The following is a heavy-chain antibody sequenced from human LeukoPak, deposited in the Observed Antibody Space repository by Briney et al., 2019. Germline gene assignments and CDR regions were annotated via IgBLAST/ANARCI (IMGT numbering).Heavy chain of an antibody. D-gene: IGHD6-13*01. CDR2: ISSSSSYI. Sequence: GGSLRLSCAASGFTFSSYSMNWVRQAPGKGLVWVSSISSSSSYIYYADSVKGRFTISRDNAKNSLYLQMNSLRAEDTAVYYCARAREQQLNGMDVWGQGTTVTVSS. CDR3: ARAREQQLNGMDV. V-gene: IGHV3-21*01. J-gene: IGHJ6*02. CDR1: GFTFSSYS.